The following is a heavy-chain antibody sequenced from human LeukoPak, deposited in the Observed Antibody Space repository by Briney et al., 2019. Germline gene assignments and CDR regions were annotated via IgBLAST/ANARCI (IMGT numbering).Heavy chain of an antibody. Sequence: PGGSLRLSCAASGFTFSSYGMHWVRQAPGKGLEWVAFIRYDGSNKYYVDSVKGRFIIPRDNSKNTLYLQMNSLRGEDTAVYYCARRYCSGGSCYDFDYWGQGTLVTVSS. V-gene: IGHV3-30*02. CDR1: GFTFSSYG. CDR2: IRYDGSNK. D-gene: IGHD2-15*01. CDR3: ARRYCSGGSCYDFDY. J-gene: IGHJ4*02.